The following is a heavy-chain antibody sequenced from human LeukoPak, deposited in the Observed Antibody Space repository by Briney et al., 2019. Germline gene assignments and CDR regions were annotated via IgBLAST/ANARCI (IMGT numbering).Heavy chain of an antibody. J-gene: IGHJ4*02. CDR3: ARVRGKYCSSTSCYSFDY. CDR2: IIPIFGTA. D-gene: IGHD2-2*01. Sequence: SVKVSCKASGGTFSSYAISWVRQAPGQGLEWMGGIIPIFGTANYAQKFQGRVTITADESTSTAYMELSSLRSEDTAVYYCARVRGKYCSSTSCYSFDYWGQGTLSPSPQ. V-gene: IGHV1-69*13. CDR1: GGTFSSYA.